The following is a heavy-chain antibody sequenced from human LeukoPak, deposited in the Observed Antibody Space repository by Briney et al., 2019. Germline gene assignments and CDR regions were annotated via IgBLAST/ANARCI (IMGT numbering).Heavy chain of an antibody. CDR3: ARAQQLVFAN. CDR1: GYTFTTDG. D-gene: IGHD6-6*01. V-gene: IGHV1-18*01. CDR2: ISAYSGNT. J-gene: IGHJ4*02. Sequence: ASVKVSCKASGYTFTTDGISWVRQAPGQGLEWMGWISAYSGNTNYAQKLQGRVTMTTDTSTSTAYMELRSLRSDDTAVYYCARAQQLVFANWGQGTLVTVSS.